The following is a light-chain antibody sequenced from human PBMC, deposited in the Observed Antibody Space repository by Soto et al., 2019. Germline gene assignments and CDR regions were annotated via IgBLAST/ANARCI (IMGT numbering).Light chain of an antibody. Sequence: EIVLTQSPGTLSLSPGESATLSCRASQSVSSSYLAWYQQTPGQAPRLLIYGASSRATGIPDRFSGSGSGTDFTLTISRLESEDFAVYYCQQYGSSPGTFGPGTKVDIK. CDR3: QQYGSSPGT. CDR1: QSVSSSY. J-gene: IGKJ3*01. V-gene: IGKV3-20*01. CDR2: GAS.